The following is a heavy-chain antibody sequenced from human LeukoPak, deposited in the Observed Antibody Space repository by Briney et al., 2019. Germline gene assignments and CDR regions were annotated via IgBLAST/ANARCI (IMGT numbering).Heavy chain of an antibody. V-gene: IGHV4-30-2*01. CDR2: IYHSGST. Sequence: SETLSLTCTVSGGSISSGGYYWSWIRQPPGKGLEWIGYIYHSGSTYYNPSLKSRVTISVDRSKNQFSLKLSSVTAADTAVYYCAGGYSYGTPYYFDYWGQGTLVTVSS. CDR3: AGGYSYGTPYYFDY. D-gene: IGHD5-18*01. J-gene: IGHJ4*02. CDR1: GGSISSGGYY.